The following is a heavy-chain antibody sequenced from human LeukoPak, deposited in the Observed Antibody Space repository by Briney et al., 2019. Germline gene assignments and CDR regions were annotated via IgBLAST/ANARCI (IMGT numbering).Heavy chain of an antibody. Sequence: ASQTLSLTCTVSGGSVSSGTYYWTWIRQPAGKGLEWIGRIYTSGSTNFNPSHKSRVSISLDTSQNQFSLKVSTVTAADTAVYYCAREGAARNFDYWGQGILVTVSS. V-gene: IGHV4-61*02. CDR2: IYTSGST. J-gene: IGHJ4*02. D-gene: IGHD6-6*01. CDR3: AREGAARNFDY. CDR1: GGSVSSGTYY.